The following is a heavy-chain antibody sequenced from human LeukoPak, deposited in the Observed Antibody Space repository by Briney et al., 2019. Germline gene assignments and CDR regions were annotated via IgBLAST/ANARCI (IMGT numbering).Heavy chain of an antibody. CDR3: AKGAVAGTHDY. Sequence: GGSLRLSCAASGFTFSSYGMHWVRQAPGKGLEWVAVISYDGSNKYYADSVKGRFTISRDNSKNTLYLQMNSLRAEGTAVYYCAKGAVAGTHDYWGQGTLVTVSS. CDR1: GFTFSSYG. D-gene: IGHD6-19*01. J-gene: IGHJ4*02. V-gene: IGHV3-30*18. CDR2: ISYDGSNK.